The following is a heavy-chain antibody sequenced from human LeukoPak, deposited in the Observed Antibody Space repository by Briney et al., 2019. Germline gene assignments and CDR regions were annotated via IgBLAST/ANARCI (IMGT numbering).Heavy chain of an antibody. D-gene: IGHD3-22*01. Sequence: PGGSLRLSCAASGFNLSSSYMTWVRQAPGKGLEWVSVIYNGDSTYYADSVKSRFTISRDISKNTLYLQMNSLSAEDTAVYYCARHSRGLWLAVLDYWGQGALVTVSP. CDR1: GFNLSSSY. CDR3: ARHSRGLWLAVLDY. V-gene: IGHV3-53*01. J-gene: IGHJ4*02. CDR2: IYNGDST.